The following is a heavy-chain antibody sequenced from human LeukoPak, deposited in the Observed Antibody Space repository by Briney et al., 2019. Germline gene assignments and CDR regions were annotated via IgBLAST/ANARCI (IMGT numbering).Heavy chain of an antibody. J-gene: IGHJ6*02. D-gene: IGHD3-3*01. CDR2: INHSGST. Sequence: SETLSLTCAVYGGSFSGYYWSWIRQPPGKGLEWIGEINHSGSTNYNPSLKSRVTISVDTSKNQFSLKLSSVTAADTAVYYCARHGFVGRGSRFLEWLPDVYYYYGMDVWGQGTTVTVSS. CDR3: ARHGFVGRGSRFLEWLPDVYYYYGMDV. CDR1: GGSFSGYY. V-gene: IGHV4-34*01.